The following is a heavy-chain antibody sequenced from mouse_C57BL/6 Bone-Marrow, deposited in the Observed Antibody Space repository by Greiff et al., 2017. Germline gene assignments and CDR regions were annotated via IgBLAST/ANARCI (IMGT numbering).Heavy chain of an antibody. V-gene: IGHV10-3*01. Sequence: EVQGVESGGGLVQPKGSLKLSCAASGFTFNTYAMHWVRQAPGKGLEWVARIRSKSSNYATYYADSVKDRFTISRDDSQSMLYLQMNTLKTEDTAMYYCVRHYDYDAGDYYAMDYWGQGTSVTVSS. CDR3: VRHYDYDAGDYYAMDY. J-gene: IGHJ4*01. CDR2: IRSKSSNYAT. D-gene: IGHD2-4*01. CDR1: GFTFNTYA.